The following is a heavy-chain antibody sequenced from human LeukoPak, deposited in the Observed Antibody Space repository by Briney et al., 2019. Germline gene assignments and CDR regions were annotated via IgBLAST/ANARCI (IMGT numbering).Heavy chain of an antibody. Sequence: GGSLRLSCAASGFTFSGSTMHWVRQASGKGLEWVGRIRSKANNYATAYATSVKGRFALSRDDSKNTAYLQMNSLKTEDTAVYYCIRGAASGSYYGFDVWGQGATVTVSS. D-gene: IGHD1-26*01. V-gene: IGHV3-73*01. J-gene: IGHJ6*02. CDR1: GFTFSGST. CDR2: IRSKANNYAT. CDR3: IRGAASGSYYGFDV.